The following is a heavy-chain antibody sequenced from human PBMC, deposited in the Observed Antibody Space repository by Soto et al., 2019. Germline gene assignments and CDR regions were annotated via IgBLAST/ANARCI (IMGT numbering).Heavy chain of an antibody. J-gene: IGHJ6*03. Sequence: QDQLVQSGVEVKKPGASVKVSCKASGYSFTNYGITLVRQAPGQGFEWMGLISAYNGNTNYAQKFQGRVTMTTDAYTSTAYLELRSLRSDDTAVYYCARDRGVAPPVAGNTHYYYYMDVWGKGTTVTVSS. CDR2: ISAYNGNT. CDR3: ARDRGVAPPVAGNTHYYYYMDV. CDR1: GYSFTNYG. D-gene: IGHD6-19*01. V-gene: IGHV1-18*01.